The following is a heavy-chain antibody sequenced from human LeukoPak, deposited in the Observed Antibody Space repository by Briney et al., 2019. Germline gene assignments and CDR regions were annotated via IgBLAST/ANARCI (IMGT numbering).Heavy chain of an antibody. D-gene: IGHD2-2*01. J-gene: IGHJ4*02. CDR1: GGSISSGDYY. V-gene: IGHV4-30-4*08. CDR2: IYYSGST. CDR3: ARGDCSSTSCHDY. Sequence: SETLSLTCTVSGGSISSGDYYWSWIRQPPGKGLEWIGYIYYSGSTYYNPSLKSRVTISVDTSKNQFSLKLSSVTAADTAVYYCARGDCSSTSCHDYWGQGTLVTVSS.